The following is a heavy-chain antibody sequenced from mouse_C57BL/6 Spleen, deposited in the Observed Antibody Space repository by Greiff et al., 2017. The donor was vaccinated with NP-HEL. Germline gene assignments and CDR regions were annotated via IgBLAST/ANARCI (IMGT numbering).Heavy chain of an antibody. CDR3: TTRDYGSLFNY. V-gene: IGHV14-4*01. Sequence: EVQGVESGAELVRPGASVKLSCTASGFNIKDDYMHWVKQRPEQGLEWIGWIDPENGDTEYASKFQGKATITADTSSNTAYLQLSSLTSEDTAVYYCTTRDYGSLFNYWGQGTTLTVSS. D-gene: IGHD1-1*01. J-gene: IGHJ2*01. CDR1: GFNIKDDY. CDR2: IDPENGDT.